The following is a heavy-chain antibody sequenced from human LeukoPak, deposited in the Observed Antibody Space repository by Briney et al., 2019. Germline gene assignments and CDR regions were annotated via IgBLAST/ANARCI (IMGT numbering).Heavy chain of an antibody. Sequence: PGGSLRLSCAASGFTFSSYPMHWVRQAPGKGLEWVAVISYDGSNRYYIDSVKGRFTISRDNSKNTLYLQMNSLRAEDTAVYYCARDGTWIQLWYFDYWGQGTLVTVSS. CDR1: GFTFSSYP. V-gene: IGHV3-30-3*01. CDR2: ISYDGSNR. D-gene: IGHD5-18*01. CDR3: ARDGTWIQLWYFDY. J-gene: IGHJ4*02.